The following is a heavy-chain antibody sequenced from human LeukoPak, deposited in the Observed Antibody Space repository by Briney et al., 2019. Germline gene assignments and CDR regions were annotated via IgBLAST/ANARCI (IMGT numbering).Heavy chain of an antibody. CDR3: ARLLLGSTVIDY. J-gene: IGHJ4*02. Sequence: SETLSLTCTVSGVSIRDNNYYWGWVRQPPGKGLEWIGSMFYTGSTYYNPSLRPRVTLSVDTSKNQLSLNLKSGTAADTAVYFCARLLLGSTVIDYWGQGALVIVSS. V-gene: IGHV4-39*01. CDR2: MFYTGST. D-gene: IGHD2-8*02. CDR1: GVSIRDNNYY.